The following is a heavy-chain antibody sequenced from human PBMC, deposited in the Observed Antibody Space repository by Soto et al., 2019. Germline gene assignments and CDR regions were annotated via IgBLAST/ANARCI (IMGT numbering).Heavy chain of an antibody. J-gene: IGHJ1*01. D-gene: IGHD6-13*01. CDR1: GFTVSSNY. CDR2: IYSGGST. CDR3: ARVGDSSLSWGYFQH. Sequence: SGGSLRLSCAASGFTVSSNYMSWVRQAPGKGLEWVSVIYSGGSTYYADSVKGRFTISRDNSKNTLYLQMNSLRAEDTAVYYCARVGDSSLSWGYFQHWGQGTLVTVSS. V-gene: IGHV3-66*01.